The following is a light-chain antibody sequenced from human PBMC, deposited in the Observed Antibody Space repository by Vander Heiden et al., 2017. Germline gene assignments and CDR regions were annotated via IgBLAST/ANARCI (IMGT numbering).Light chain of an antibody. J-gene: IGKJ1*01. Sequence: ETVFTPPPGTLSLSPGERATLSCRASQSVSSKLAWYQQKPGQAPRLLIYGASSRATGIPDRFSGSGSGTDFTLTISRLEPEDFAVYYCQHYGSSPWTFGRGTKVEIK. CDR2: GAS. V-gene: IGKV3-20*01. CDR3: QHYGSSPWT. CDR1: QSVSSK.